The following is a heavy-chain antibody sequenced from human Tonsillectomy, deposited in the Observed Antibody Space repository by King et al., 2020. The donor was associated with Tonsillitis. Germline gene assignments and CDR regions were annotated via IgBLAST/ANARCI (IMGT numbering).Heavy chain of an antibody. CDR1: GFTLSGYW. J-gene: IGHJ4*02. D-gene: IGHD2-8*01. V-gene: IGHV3-74*01. Sequence: VQLVESGGGLVQPGGSLRLSCVASGFTLSGYWMHWVRQVPGKGLVWVSRIDNDGSDTVYADSVQCRFTFSRDNAKNTIYLQMNSLRAEDAAVYYCARGLIGPDFWGQGTLVTVSS. CDR3: ARGLIGPDF. CDR2: IDNDGSDT.